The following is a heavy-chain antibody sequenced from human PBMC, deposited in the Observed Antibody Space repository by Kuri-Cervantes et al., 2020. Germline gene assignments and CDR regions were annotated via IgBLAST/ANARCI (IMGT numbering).Heavy chain of an antibody. J-gene: IGHJ3*02. CDR1: GFTFSSYG. Sequence: GGSLRLSCAASGFTFSSYGMHWVRQAPGKGLEWVAFIRYDGSNKYYAGSVKGRFTISRDNSKNTLYLQMNSLRAEDTAVYYCAKDGRRSVSYPDAFDIWGQGTMVTVSS. CDR2: IRYDGSNK. D-gene: IGHD1-26*01. CDR3: AKDGRRSVSYPDAFDI. V-gene: IGHV3-30*02.